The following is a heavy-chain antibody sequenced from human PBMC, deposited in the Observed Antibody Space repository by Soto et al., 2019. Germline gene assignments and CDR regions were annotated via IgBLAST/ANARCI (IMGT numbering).Heavy chain of an antibody. Sequence: PGGSLRLSCAASGFTFSDYYMSWIRQAPGKGLEWVSYISSRSSTIFYADSVKGRFTISRDNVKNSLYLQMNSLRAEDTVVYYCASGTNGAFFVYWGQGILVTVSS. CDR1: GFTFSDYY. CDR3: ASGTNGAFFVY. CDR2: ISSRSSTI. D-gene: IGHD2-8*01. J-gene: IGHJ4*02. V-gene: IGHV3-11*01.